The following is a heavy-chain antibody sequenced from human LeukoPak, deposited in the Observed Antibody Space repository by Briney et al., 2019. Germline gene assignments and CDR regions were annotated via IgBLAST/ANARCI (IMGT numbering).Heavy chain of an antibody. V-gene: IGHV4-59*08. CDR2: IYYSGST. D-gene: IGHD1-1*01. Sequence: PSETLSLTCTVSGGSISSYYWSWIRQPPGKGLEWIGYIYYSGSTNYNPSLKSRVTILVDTSKNQFSLKLSSVPAADTAVYYCATTTGGPYNWFDPWGQGTLVTVSS. CDR1: GGSISSYY. CDR3: ATTTGGPYNWFDP. J-gene: IGHJ5*02.